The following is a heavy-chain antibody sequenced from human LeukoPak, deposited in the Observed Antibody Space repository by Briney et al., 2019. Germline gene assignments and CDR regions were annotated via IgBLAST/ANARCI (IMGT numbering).Heavy chain of an antibody. CDR2: ISGSGGST. CDR3: AKAVRGVYCSSTSCYFDY. CDR1: GFTFSSYA. V-gene: IGHV3-23*01. J-gene: IGHJ4*02. D-gene: IGHD2-2*01. Sequence: GSLRLSCAASGFTFSSYAMSWVRQAPGKGLEWVSAISGSGGSTYYADSVKGRFTISRDNSKNTLYLQMNSLRAEDTAVYYCAKAVRGVYCSSTSCYFDYWGQGTLVTVSS.